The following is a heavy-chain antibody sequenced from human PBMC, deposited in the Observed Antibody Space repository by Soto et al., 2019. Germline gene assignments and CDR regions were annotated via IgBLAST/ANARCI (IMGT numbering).Heavy chain of an antibody. Sequence: QVQLVQSGGEVKRPGASVKVSCKTSGYTLSNYGITWVRQAPGQPLEWLGWISLYSDVTNYAQKFQGRVSMTTDTSTTTAYMELRSLRSDDTAVYYCARVVPGAEAWFGPWGQGTLVTVSS. CDR1: GYTLSNYG. CDR3: ARVVPGAEAWFGP. V-gene: IGHV1-18*01. CDR2: ISLYSDVT. D-gene: IGHD2-2*01. J-gene: IGHJ5*02.